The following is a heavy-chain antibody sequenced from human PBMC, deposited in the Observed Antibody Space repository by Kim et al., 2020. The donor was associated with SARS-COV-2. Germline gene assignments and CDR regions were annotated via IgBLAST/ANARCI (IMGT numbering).Heavy chain of an antibody. V-gene: IGHV3-23*01. D-gene: IGHD4-17*01. CDR3: AIWGDTTVVTYFDY. J-gene: IGHJ4*02. Sequence: DDMKGRFNISRDNSKNTLYLQMNSLRAEDTAVYYCAIWGDTTVVTYFDYWGQGTLVTVSS.